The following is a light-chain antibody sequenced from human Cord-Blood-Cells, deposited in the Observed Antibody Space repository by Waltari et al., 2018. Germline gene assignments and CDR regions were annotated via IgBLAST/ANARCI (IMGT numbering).Light chain of an antibody. CDR2: EVS. CDR3: SSYTSSSTPWV. J-gene: IGLJ1*01. Sequence: QSALTQPASVSGSPGQSITISCTGTSSDVGGYTYVSWYQQHPGKAPKLMIYEVSNRPSGVSNRFSGSKSGNTASLTISGLQAEDEADYYCSSYTSSSTPWVFGTGTKVTVL. CDR1: SSDVGGYTY. V-gene: IGLV2-14*01.